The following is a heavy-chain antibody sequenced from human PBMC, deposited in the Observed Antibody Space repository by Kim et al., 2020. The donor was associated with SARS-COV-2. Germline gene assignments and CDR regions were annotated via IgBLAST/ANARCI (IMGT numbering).Heavy chain of an antibody. CDR2: IDPSDSYT. CDR3: ARLSLHYDFLTGYYIYGMDV. D-gene: IGHD3-9*01. V-gene: IGHV5-10-1*01. J-gene: IGHJ6*02. Sequence: GESLKISCKGSGYSFTSYWISWVRQMPGKGLEWMGRIDPSDSYTNYSPSFQGHVTISADKSISTAYLQWSSLKASDTAMYYCARLSLHYDFLTGYYIYGMDVWGQGTTVTVSS. CDR1: GYSFTSYW.